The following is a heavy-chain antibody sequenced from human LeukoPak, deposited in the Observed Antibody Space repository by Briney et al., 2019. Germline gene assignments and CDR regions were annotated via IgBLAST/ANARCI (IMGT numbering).Heavy chain of an antibody. Sequence: PGESLNISRKGSGYSFTSYLIGGVRQMPGKGLDWMGIIYPGDSDTRYSPSFQGQVTISADKSISTAYLQWSSLKAWDTAMYSCARRAQSSSLSFAPWRQGTLVTVSS. D-gene: IGHD6-6*01. CDR2: IYPGDSDT. V-gene: IGHV5-51*03. J-gene: IGHJ5*02. CDR3: ARRAQSSSLSFAP. CDR1: GYSFTSYL.